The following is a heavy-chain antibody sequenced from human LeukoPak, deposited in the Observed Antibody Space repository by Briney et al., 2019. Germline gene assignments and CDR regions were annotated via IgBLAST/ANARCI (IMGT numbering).Heavy chain of an antibody. CDR2: IYTSGST. CDR3: ARGRFLEWLSILDYFDY. Sequence: SQTLSLTCTVSGGSISSGSYYWSWIRQPAGKGLEWIGRIYTSGSTNYNPSLKSRVTISVDTSKNQFSLKLSSVTDADTAVYYCARGRFLEWLSILDYFDYWGQGTLVTVSS. J-gene: IGHJ4*02. V-gene: IGHV4-61*02. D-gene: IGHD3-3*01. CDR1: GGSISSGSYY.